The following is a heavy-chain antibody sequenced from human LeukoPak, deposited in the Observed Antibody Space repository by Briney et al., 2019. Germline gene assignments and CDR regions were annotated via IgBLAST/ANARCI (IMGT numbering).Heavy chain of an antibody. Sequence: SETLSLTCTVSGGSISSYYWSWIRQPPGKGLEWIGYIYYSGNTNYNPSLKSRVTISVDTSKNQFSLKLSSVTAADTAVYYCARLESPPVTTVTTHNWFDPWGQGTLVTVSS. D-gene: IGHD4-11*01. CDR2: IYYSGNT. CDR1: GGSISSYY. J-gene: IGHJ5*02. V-gene: IGHV4-59*12. CDR3: ARLESPPVTTVTTHNWFDP.